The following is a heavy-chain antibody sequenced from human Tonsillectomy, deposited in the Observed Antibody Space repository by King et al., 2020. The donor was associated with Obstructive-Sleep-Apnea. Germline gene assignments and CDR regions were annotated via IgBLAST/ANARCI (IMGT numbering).Heavy chain of an antibody. V-gene: IGHV4-4*02. CDR3: ASGNSTSPGY. Sequence: QLQESGPGLVKPSGTLSLTCAVSGGSISSTNWGSWVRQPPGKGLEWIGEIYHSGSTNYNPSLKNRVTISIDKSENQFSLKLTSMTAADTAVYYCASGNSTSPGYWGQGTLVTVSS. CDR2: IYHSGST. J-gene: IGHJ4*02. D-gene: IGHD2/OR15-2a*01. CDR1: GGSISSTNW.